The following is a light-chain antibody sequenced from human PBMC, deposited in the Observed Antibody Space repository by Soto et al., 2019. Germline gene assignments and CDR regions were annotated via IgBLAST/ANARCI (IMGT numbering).Light chain of an antibody. V-gene: IGLV1-44*01. J-gene: IGLJ3*02. CDR1: SSNIGSNT. CDR2: SNN. Sequence: QSVLTQPPSASGTPGQRVTISCSGSSSNIGSNTVNWYQQLPGTAPKLLIYSNNQRPSGVPDRCSCSKSCTSASLAISGLQSEDEDDYYCAAWDDSLNGWVFGGGTQLTVL. CDR3: AAWDDSLNGWV.